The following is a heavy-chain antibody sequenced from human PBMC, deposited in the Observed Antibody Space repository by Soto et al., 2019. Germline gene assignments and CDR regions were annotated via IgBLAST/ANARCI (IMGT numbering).Heavy chain of an antibody. D-gene: IGHD3-10*01. CDR1: GGSISSSSYY. Sequence: QLQLQESGPGLVKPSETLSLTCTVSGGSISSSSYYWGWIRQPPGKGLEWIGSIYYSGSTYYNPSLKSRVTISVDTSKNQFSLKLSSVTAADTAVYYCARAVRITMVRGVVRLFDYWGQGTLVTVSS. CDR2: IYYSGST. J-gene: IGHJ4*02. V-gene: IGHV4-39*01. CDR3: ARAVRITMVRGVVRLFDY.